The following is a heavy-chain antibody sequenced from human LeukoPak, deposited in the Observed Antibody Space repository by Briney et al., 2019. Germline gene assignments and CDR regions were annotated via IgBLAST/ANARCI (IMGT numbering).Heavy chain of an antibody. CDR1: GFTLSGYA. CDR3: AKDPCSSTSCYTGRDY. D-gene: IGHD2-2*02. V-gene: IGHV3-23*01. Sequence: GGTLRLSCVASGFTLSGYAMSWVRQAPGKGPEWVSGMLRSGATYYADSVKGRFTISRDNSKNTLYLQMNSLRAEDTAVYYCAKDPCSSTSCYTGRDYWGQGTLVTVSS. CDR2: MLRSGAT. J-gene: IGHJ4*02.